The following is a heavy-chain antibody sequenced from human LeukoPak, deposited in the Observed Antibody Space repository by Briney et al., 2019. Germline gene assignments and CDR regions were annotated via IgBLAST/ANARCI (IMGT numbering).Heavy chain of an antibody. CDR3: ARDGRGIAAAGTLFDY. D-gene: IGHD6-13*01. V-gene: IGHV1-18*01. J-gene: IGHJ4*02. CDR1: GYTFTSYG. Sequence: ASVKVSCKASGYTFTSYGISWVRQAPGQGLEWMGWISAYNGNTNYAQKLQGRVTMTTDTSTSTAYMELRSLRSDDTAVYYCARDGRGIAAAGTLFDYWGQGILVTVSS. CDR2: ISAYNGNT.